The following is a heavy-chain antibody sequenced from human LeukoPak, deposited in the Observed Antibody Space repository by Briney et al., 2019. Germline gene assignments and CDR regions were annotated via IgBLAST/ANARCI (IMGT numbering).Heavy chain of an antibody. CDR2: INPNSGGT. V-gene: IGHV1-2*02. CDR1: GYMFTDYY. D-gene: IGHD6-19*01. Sequence: GASVKVSCKASGYMFTDYYMHWVRQAPGQGPEWMGWINPNSGGTNYAQKFQGRVTMTRDTSISTAYMELSRLGSDDTAVYSCARAYSSGWYYYFDYWGQGTLVTVSS. J-gene: IGHJ4*02. CDR3: ARAYSSGWYYYFDY.